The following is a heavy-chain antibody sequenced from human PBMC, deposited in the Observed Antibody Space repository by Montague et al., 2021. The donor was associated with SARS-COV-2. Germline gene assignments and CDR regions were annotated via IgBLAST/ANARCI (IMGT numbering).Heavy chain of an antibody. CDR2: IYYSGST. Sequence: SETLSLTCTVSGGSISSYYWSWIRQPPGKGLEWIGYIYYSGSTNYNPSLKSRVTISVDTSKNQFSLKLSSVTAADTAVYYCARESSGRGYYYYGMDVWGQGTTVTVPS. D-gene: IGHD3-10*01. J-gene: IGHJ6*02. V-gene: IGHV4-59*01. CDR1: GGSISSYY. CDR3: ARESSGRGYYYYGMDV.